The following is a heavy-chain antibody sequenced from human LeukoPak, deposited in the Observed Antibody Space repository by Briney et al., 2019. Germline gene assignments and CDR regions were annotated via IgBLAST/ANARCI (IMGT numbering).Heavy chain of an antibody. D-gene: IGHD2-2*01. Sequence: GGSLRLSCAASGFTFSSYWMPWVRHAPGKGLVWVSRINSDGSSTSYADSVKGRFTISRDNAKNTLYLQMDSLRAEDTAVYYCASCISKSSPIDYWGQGTLVTVSS. CDR3: ASCISKSSPIDY. CDR2: INSDGSST. V-gene: IGHV3-74*01. J-gene: IGHJ4*02. CDR1: GFTFSSYW.